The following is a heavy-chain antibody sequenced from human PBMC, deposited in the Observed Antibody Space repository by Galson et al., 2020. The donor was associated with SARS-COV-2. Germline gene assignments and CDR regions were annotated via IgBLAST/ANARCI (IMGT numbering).Heavy chain of an antibody. D-gene: IGHD3-3*01. CDR2: INPSGGST. CDR3: ARAEGVTIFGVVIDYYYYGMDV. Sequence: ASVKVSCKASGYTFTSYYMHWVRQAPGQGLKWMGIINPSGGSTSYAQKFQGRVTMTRDTSTSTVYMELSSLRSEDTAVYYCARAEGVTIFGVVIDYYYYGMDVWGQGTTVTVSS. J-gene: IGHJ6*02. CDR1: GYTFTSYY. V-gene: IGHV1-46*01.